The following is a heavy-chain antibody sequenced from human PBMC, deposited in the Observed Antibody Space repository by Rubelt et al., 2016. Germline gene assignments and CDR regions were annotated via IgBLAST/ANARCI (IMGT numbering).Heavy chain of an antibody. CDR2: ISYDGSNK. CDR3: ARVPSSSAFLFFDY. V-gene: IGHV3-30*03. D-gene: IGHD6-6*01. J-gene: IGHJ4*02. Sequence: GKGLEWVAVISYDGSNKYYADSVKGRFTISRDNSKNTLYLQMNSLRAEDTAVYYCARVPSSSAFLFFDYWGQGTLVTVSS.